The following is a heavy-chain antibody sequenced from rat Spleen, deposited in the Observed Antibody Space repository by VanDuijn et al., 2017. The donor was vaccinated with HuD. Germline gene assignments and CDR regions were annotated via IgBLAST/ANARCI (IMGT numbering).Heavy chain of an antibody. CDR2: ISPSGGST. J-gene: IGHJ3*01. CDR1: GFTFSNYD. Sequence: EVQLVESGGGLVQPGRSLKLSCAASGFTFSNYDMAWVRQAPTKGLEWVASISPSGGSTYYRDSVKGRFTVSRDNAKSTLYLQMDSLRSEDTATYYCARHALMYITDPFVHWGQGVLVTVSS. V-gene: IGHV5-25*01. D-gene: IGHD1-6*01. CDR3: ARHALMYITDPFVH.